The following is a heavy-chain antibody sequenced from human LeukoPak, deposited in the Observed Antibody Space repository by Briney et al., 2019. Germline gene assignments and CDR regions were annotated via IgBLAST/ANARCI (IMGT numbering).Heavy chain of an antibody. CDR3: TTDPDDSSGSQY. Sequence: GGSPRLSCAASGFTFSNAWMSWVRQAPGKGLEWVGRIKSKTDGGTTDYAAPVKGRFTISRDDSKNTLYLQMNSLKTEDTAVYYCTTDPDDSSGSQYWGQGTLVTVSS. V-gene: IGHV3-15*01. CDR2: IKSKTDGGTT. CDR1: GFTFSNAW. J-gene: IGHJ4*02. D-gene: IGHD3-22*01.